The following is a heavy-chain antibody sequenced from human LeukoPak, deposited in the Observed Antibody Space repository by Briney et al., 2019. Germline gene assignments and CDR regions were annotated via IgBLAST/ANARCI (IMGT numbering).Heavy chain of an antibody. CDR2: IKQDGSEI. CDR1: GFTLSSYW. V-gene: IGHV3-7*01. D-gene: IGHD6-6*01. Sequence: GGSLRLSCAASGFTLSSYWMIWVRQAPGKGLEWVANIKQDGSEISYVDSVKGRFTISRDNAKNSLYLQMNSLRAEDTAVYYCARDRLGLYYFDYWGQGTLVTVSS. J-gene: IGHJ4*02. CDR3: ARDRLGLYYFDY.